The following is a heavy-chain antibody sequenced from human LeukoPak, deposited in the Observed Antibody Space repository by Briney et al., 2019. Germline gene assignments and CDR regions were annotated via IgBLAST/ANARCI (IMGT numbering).Heavy chain of an antibody. Sequence: GRSLRLSCAASGFTFSSYAMHWVRQAPGKGLEWVAVISYDGSNKYYADSVKGRFTISRDNSKNTLYLQMNSLRAEDTAVYYCASSFYGDYVQYWGQGTLVTVSS. J-gene: IGHJ1*01. CDR2: ISYDGSNK. D-gene: IGHD2-15*01. V-gene: IGHV3-30-3*01. CDR1: GFTFSSYA. CDR3: ASSFYGDYVQY.